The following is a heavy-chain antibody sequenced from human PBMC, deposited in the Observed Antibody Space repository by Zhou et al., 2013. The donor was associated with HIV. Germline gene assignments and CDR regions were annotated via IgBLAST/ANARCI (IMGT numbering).Heavy chain of an antibody. CDR1: GYTFTSYY. CDR3: ARDGGYRDDAFDI. J-gene: IGHJ3*02. V-gene: IGHV1-46*01. D-gene: IGHD5-12*01. Sequence: QVQLVQSGAEVKKPGASVKVSCKASGYTFTSYYMHWVRQAPGQGLEWMGIINPNGGSTNYAQKFQGRLTLTTDDSSNTAYMELNSLRYEDTAVYYCARDGGYRDDAFDIWGQGTSGHRLF. CDR2: INPNGGST.